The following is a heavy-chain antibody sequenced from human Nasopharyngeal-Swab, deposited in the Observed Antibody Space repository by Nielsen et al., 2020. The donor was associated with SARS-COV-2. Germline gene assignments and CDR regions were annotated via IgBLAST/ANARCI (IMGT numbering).Heavy chain of an antibody. Sequence: GGSLRLSCVTSGVIFSKYWMHWVRQAPGKGLVWVSRVNQDGSRTDYADSVRGRFTISRDNAKNTLYLQMNSLRVEDTAVYCCARDYYDSSGFYPNWFDPWGQGTLVTVSS. V-gene: IGHV3-74*01. CDR2: VNQDGSRT. CDR3: ARDYYDSSGFYPNWFDP. J-gene: IGHJ5*02. CDR1: GVIFSKYW. D-gene: IGHD3-22*01.